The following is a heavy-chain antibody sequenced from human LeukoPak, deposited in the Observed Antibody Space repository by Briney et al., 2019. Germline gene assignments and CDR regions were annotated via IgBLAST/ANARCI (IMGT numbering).Heavy chain of an antibody. CDR1: GDSMSSSHYC. J-gene: IGHJ4*02. V-gene: IGHV4-39*01. CDR2: IYYSGST. Sequence: SETLSLTCTVSGDSMSSSHYCWGWIRQPPGKGLEWIGSIYYSGSTYYNPSLKSRVTMSVDTTKKQFSLKLSSVTAADTAVYYCARGRWEKRWLQLYPLPGGHYFDYWGQGTLVTVSS. CDR3: ARGRWEKRWLQLYPLPGGHYFDY. D-gene: IGHD5-24*01.